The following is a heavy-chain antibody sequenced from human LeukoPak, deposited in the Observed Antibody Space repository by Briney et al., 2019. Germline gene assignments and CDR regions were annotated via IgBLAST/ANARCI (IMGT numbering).Heavy chain of an antibody. CDR3: ARPSYYGTGSFTFDN. Sequence: SETLSLTCAVYGGSFSGYYWSWIRQPPGKGLEWIGEINHSGSTNYNPSLKSRVTISVDTSKNQFSLNLRSVTAADTAVYYCARPSYYGTGSFTFDNWGQGTLVTVSS. V-gene: IGHV4-34*01. CDR1: GGSFSGYY. D-gene: IGHD3-10*01. J-gene: IGHJ4*02. CDR2: INHSGST.